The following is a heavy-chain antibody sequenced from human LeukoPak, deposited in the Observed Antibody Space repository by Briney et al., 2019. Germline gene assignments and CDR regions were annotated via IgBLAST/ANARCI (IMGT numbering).Heavy chain of an antibody. V-gene: IGHV3-23*01. J-gene: IGHJ6*02. D-gene: IGHD6-6*01. CDR1: GFTFSTYA. CDR2: ISGSGGST. CDR3: ARHAVRFEYSRGGMDV. Sequence: GSLRLSCAASGFTFSTYAMSWVRQAPGKGLEWVSTISGSGGSTYYADSVKGRFTISRDNSKNTVYLQMNSLRAEDTAVYYCARHAVRFEYSRGGMDVWGQGTTVTVSS.